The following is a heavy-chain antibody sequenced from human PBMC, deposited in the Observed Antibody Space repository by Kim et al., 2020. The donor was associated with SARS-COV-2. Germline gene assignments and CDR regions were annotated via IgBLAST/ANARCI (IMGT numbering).Heavy chain of an antibody. V-gene: IGHV3-72*01. CDR3: TGDLVGPTGMAY. CDR1: GFSLSDQY. CDR2: ARNKANGYSP. D-gene: IGHD1-26*01. Sequence: GGSLRLSCAASGFSLSDQYMDLVRQAPGKGLEWVGRARNKANGYSPQYAASVNGRFTISRDDSKNSLYLQLNGLKTEDTAVYYCTGDLVGPTGMAYWGQGTLVTVSS. J-gene: IGHJ4*02.